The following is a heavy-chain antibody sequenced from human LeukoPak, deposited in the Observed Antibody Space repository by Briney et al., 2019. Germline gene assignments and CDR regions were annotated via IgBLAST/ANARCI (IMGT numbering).Heavy chain of an antibody. J-gene: IGHJ6*02. Sequence: SETLSLTCTVSGGSISSGDYYWSWIRQPPGKGLEWIGYIYYSGSTYYNPSLKSRVTISVDTSKNQFSLKLSSVTAADTAVYYCARAAPYTTYYYYGMDVWGQGTTVTVSS. D-gene: IGHD1-1*01. V-gene: IGHV4-30-4*01. CDR3: ARAAPYTTYYYYGMDV. CDR1: GGSISSGDYY. CDR2: IYYSGST.